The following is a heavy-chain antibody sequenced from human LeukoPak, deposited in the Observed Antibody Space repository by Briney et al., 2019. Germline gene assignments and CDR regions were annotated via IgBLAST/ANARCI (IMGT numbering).Heavy chain of an antibody. CDR1: GYTFTSYD. CDR3: ARLTPYYDILTGYYASAEYFQH. D-gene: IGHD3-9*01. J-gene: IGHJ1*01. Sequence: ASVKVSCKASGYTFTSYDINWVRQATGQGLEWMGWMNPNSGNTGYAQKFQGRVTMTRNTSISTAYMELSSLRSEDTAVYYCARLTPYYDILTGYYASAEYFQHWGQGTLVTVSS. V-gene: IGHV1-8*01. CDR2: MNPNSGNT.